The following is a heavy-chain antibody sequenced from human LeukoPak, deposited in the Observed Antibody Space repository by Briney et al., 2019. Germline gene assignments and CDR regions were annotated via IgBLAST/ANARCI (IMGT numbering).Heavy chain of an antibody. CDR2: ISSDGKST. CDR3: VKDRWVDY. J-gene: IGHJ4*02. CDR1: GFTISSYA. D-gene: IGHD4-23*01. V-gene: IGHV3-64D*09. Sequence: GGSLRLSCSVSGFTISSYAMHWVRQAPGKGLEYVSSISSDGKSTYYVDSAKGRFTISRDNSKNTLYLQMCSLRAEDTAVYYCVKDRWVDYWGQGTLVTVSS.